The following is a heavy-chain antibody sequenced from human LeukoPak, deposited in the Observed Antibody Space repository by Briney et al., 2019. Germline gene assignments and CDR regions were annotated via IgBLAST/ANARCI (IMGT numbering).Heavy chain of an antibody. J-gene: IGHJ4*02. Sequence: SETLSLTCTVSGGSISSSSYYWGWIRQPPGKGLEWIGSIYYSGSTYYNPSLKSRVTISVDTSKNQFSLKLSSVTAADTAVYYCARLTLLWFGESHYFDYWGQGTLVTLSS. CDR1: GGSISSSSYY. CDR2: IYYSGST. V-gene: IGHV4-39*01. CDR3: ARLTLLWFGESHYFDY. D-gene: IGHD3-10*01.